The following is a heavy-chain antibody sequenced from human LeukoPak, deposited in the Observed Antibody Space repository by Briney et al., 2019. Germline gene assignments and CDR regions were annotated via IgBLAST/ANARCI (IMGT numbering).Heavy chain of an antibody. Sequence: ASVKVSCKASGYTFTGYYMHWVRQAPRQGLEWVGRINPNSGGTNYAQKFQGRVTMTRDTSISTAYMELSRLRSDDTAVYYCARENNWNYFSHLNWFDPWGQGTLVTVSS. D-gene: IGHD1-7*01. CDR2: INPNSGGT. CDR3: ARENNWNYFSHLNWFDP. V-gene: IGHV1-2*06. J-gene: IGHJ5*02. CDR1: GYTFTGYY.